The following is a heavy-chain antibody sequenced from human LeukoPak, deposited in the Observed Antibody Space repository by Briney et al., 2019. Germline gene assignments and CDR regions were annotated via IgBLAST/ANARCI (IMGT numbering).Heavy chain of an antibody. CDR3: ARHSYYDSSGYSDY. Sequence: SETLSLTCTVSGGSISSYYWSWIRQPPGKGLEWIGYIYYSGSTNYNPSLKSRVTISVDTSKNQFSLKPSSVTAADTAVYYCARHSYYDSSGYSDYWGQGTLVTVSS. V-gene: IGHV4-59*08. J-gene: IGHJ4*02. CDR1: GGSISSYY. CDR2: IYYSGST. D-gene: IGHD3-22*01.